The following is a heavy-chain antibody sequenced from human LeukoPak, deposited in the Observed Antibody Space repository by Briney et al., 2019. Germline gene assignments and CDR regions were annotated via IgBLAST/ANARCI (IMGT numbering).Heavy chain of an antibody. CDR1: GFTFSSYA. V-gene: IGHV3-64*01. CDR2: INRNGGST. D-gene: IGHD2-2*01. J-gene: IGHJ5*02. CDR3: AKLYREYCFSTNCPNWFDP. Sequence: PGGSLPLSCAASGFTFSSYAMHWVRQAPGKGLEYVSAINRNGGSTYYANSVKGRFTISRDNSKNTLYLQMNSLRAEDTAVYYCAKLYREYCFSTNCPNWFDPWGQGTLVTVSS.